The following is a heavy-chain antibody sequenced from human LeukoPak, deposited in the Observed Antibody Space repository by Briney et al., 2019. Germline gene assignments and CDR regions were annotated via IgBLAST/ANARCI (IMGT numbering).Heavy chain of an antibody. Sequence: ASVKVSCKTFGYTFTNYGISWVRQSPGQGLECMGWISGYNGNTNYAQKLQGRVTMTTDTSTSTAYMELRSLRSDDTAVYYCARESYSSSTGFDSWGQGTLVTVSS. CDR2: ISGYNGNT. CDR1: GYTFTNYG. CDR3: ARESYSSSTGFDS. D-gene: IGHD6-6*01. J-gene: IGHJ4*02. V-gene: IGHV1-18*01.